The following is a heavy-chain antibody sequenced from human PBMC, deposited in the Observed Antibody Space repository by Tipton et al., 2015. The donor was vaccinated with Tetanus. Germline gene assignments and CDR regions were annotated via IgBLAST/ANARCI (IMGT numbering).Heavy chain of an antibody. Sequence: TLSLTCTVSGGSISSSSYYWGWIRQPPGKGLEWIGSAYYSGSTYYNPSLKSRVTISVDTSKNQFSLELSSVTAADTAVYYCARANNEYPKKGPFDYWGQGARVIVSS. D-gene: IGHD1/OR15-1a*01. CDR2: AYYSGST. J-gene: IGHJ4*02. CDR1: GGSISSSSYY. CDR3: ARANNEYPKKGPFDY. V-gene: IGHV4-39*01.